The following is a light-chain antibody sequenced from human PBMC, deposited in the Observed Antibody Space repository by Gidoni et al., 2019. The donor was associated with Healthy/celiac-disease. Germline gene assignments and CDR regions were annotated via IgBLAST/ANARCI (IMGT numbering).Light chain of an antibody. CDR3: QQYGSSPQT. CDR1: QGGSSSY. V-gene: IGKV3-20*01. CDR2: GAS. Sequence: EIVLTPSPGTLSLSPGERATLSCRASQGGSSSYLAWYQQKPGQAPRLLIYGASSRATGIPDRFSGSGSGTDFTLTISRLEPEDFAVYYCQQYGSSPQTFGQGTKVEIK. J-gene: IGKJ1*01.